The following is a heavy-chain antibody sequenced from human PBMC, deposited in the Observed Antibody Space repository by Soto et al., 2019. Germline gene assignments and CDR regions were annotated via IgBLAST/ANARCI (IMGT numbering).Heavy chain of an antibody. CDR1: GYSISSGYY. J-gene: IGHJ4*02. Sequence: QVQLQESGPGLVKPSETLSLTCSVSGYSISSGYYWAWIRQPPGKGLEWIGNIYHSGSTYYNRSLRSRVNISVDTSKNQFSLKVTSVTAADTAFYYCARRSGTYYDYWGQGTLVTVSS. CDR3: ARRSGTYYDY. CDR2: IYHSGST. V-gene: IGHV4-38-2*01. D-gene: IGHD1-26*01.